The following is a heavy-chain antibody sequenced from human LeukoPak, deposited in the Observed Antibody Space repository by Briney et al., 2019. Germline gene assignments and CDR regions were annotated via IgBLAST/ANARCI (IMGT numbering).Heavy chain of an antibody. CDR1: GFTFSNYA. CDR3: AKSLSGGGYYFEY. CDR2: ISDSGGST. Sequence: PGGSLRLSCAASGFTFSNYAMTWARQAPGKGLEWVSGISDSGGSTYHADSVKGRFTISRDNSKNTLYLQMNSLRAEDTAVYYCAKSLSGGGYYFEYWGQGTLVTVSS. J-gene: IGHJ4*02. V-gene: IGHV3-23*01. D-gene: IGHD3-10*01.